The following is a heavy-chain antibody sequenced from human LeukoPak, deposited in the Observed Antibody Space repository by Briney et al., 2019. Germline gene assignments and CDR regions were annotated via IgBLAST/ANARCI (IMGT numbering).Heavy chain of an antibody. CDR1: GFTFSSYS. CDR3: ARDEGDFWSGYYFDY. CDR2: ISSSSSYI. Sequence: PGGSLRLSCAASGFTFSSYSMNWARQAPGKGLEWVSSISSSSSYIYYADSVKGRFTISRDSAKNSLYLQMNSLRAEDTAVYYCARDEGDFWSGYYFDYWGQGTLVTVSS. D-gene: IGHD3-3*01. J-gene: IGHJ4*02. V-gene: IGHV3-21*01.